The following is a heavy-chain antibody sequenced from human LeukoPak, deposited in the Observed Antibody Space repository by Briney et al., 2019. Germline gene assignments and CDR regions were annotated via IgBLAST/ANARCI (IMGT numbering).Heavy chain of an antibody. V-gene: IGHV3-30-3*01. CDR2: ISYDGSNK. J-gene: IGHJ4*02. CDR1: GFTFSSYA. CDR3: ARDGPDAVIDY. Sequence: PGGSLRLSCAASGFTFSSYAMHWVRQAPGKGLEWVAVISYDGSNKYYADSVKGRFTISRDNSKNTLYLQMNSLRAEDTAVYYCARDGPDAVIDYWGQGTLVTVSS.